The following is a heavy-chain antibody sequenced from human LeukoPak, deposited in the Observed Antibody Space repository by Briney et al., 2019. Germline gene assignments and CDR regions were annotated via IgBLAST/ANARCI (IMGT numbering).Heavy chain of an antibody. V-gene: IGHV4-59*01. Sequence: SETLSLTCTVSGGSISSYYWSWIRQPPGKGLEWIGYIYYSGSTNYNPSLKSRVTISVDTSKNQFSLKLSSVTAADTAVYYCARVDLHYRYYFDYWGQGTLVTVSS. CDR3: ARVDLHYRYYFDY. D-gene: IGHD1-14*01. J-gene: IGHJ4*02. CDR2: IYYSGST. CDR1: GGSISSYY.